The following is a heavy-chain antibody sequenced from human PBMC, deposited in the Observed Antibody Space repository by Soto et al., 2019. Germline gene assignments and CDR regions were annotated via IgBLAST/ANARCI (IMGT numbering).Heavy chain of an antibody. CDR3: ARGEGPYYDFWSGYFGFDP. J-gene: IGHJ5*02. CDR1: GFTFSSYA. V-gene: IGHV3-30-3*01. Sequence: QVQLVESGGGVVQPGRSLRLSCAASGFTFSSYAMHWVRQAPGKGLEWVAVISYDGSNKYYADSVKGRFTISRDNSKNTLYLQMNSLRAEDTAVYYCARGEGPYYDFWSGYFGFDPWGQGTLVTVSS. D-gene: IGHD3-3*01. CDR2: ISYDGSNK.